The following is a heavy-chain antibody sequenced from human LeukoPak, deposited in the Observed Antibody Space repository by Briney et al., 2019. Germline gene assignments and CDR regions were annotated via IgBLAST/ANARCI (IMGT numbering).Heavy chain of an antibody. CDR1: GFTFSSYA. CDR3: ARAALYDYVWGSYRGEDY. J-gene: IGHJ4*02. V-gene: IGHV3-30*04. D-gene: IGHD3-16*02. CDR2: ISYDGSNK. Sequence: QPGRSLRLSCAASGFTFSSYAMHWVRQAPGKGLEWVAVISYDGSNKYYADSVKGRFTISRDNSKNTLYLQMNSLRAEDTAVYYCARAALYDYVWGSYRGEDYWGQGTLVTVSS.